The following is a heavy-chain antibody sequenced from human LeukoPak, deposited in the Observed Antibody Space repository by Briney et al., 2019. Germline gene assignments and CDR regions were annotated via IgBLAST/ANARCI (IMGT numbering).Heavy chain of an antibody. CDR2: IYYSGST. CDR1: GGSISSSSYY. V-gene: IGHV4-39*07. D-gene: IGHD6-13*01. Sequence: PSETLSLTCTVSGGSISSSSYYWGWIRQPPGKGLEWIGSIYYSGSTYYNPSLKSRVTISVDTSKNQFSLKLSSVTAADTAVYYCARVGWKQQLCDIWGQGTMVTVSS. CDR3: ARVGWKQQLCDI. J-gene: IGHJ3*02.